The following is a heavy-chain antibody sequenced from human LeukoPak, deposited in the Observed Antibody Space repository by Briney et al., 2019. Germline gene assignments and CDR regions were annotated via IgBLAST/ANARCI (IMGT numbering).Heavy chain of an antibody. Sequence: PGGSLRLSCAASGFTVSNSYMGWVRQAPGKGLEWVSAISGSGGSTYYADSVKGRFTISRDNSKNTLYLQMNSLRAEDTAVYYCAKDQIVVVIATFSYWGQGTLVTVSS. CDR2: ISGSGGST. CDR3: AKDQIVVVIATFSY. CDR1: GFTVSNSY. D-gene: IGHD2-21*01. J-gene: IGHJ4*02. V-gene: IGHV3-23*01.